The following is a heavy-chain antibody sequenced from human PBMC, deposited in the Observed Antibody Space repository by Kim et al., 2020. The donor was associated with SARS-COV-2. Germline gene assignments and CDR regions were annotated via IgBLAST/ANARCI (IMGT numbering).Heavy chain of an antibody. CDR1: GFTFDDYA. CDR3: EKDMQGMLGAYYFDY. J-gene: IGHJ4*02. Sequence: GGSLRLSCAASGFTFDDYAMHWVRQAPGKGLEWVSLISGDGGSTYYADSVKGRFTITRDNSKNSLNLQMNSLSTEDTALYYCEKDMQGMLGAYYFDYWGQGTLVTVSS. V-gene: IGHV3-43*02. D-gene: IGHD3-10*02. CDR2: ISGDGGST.